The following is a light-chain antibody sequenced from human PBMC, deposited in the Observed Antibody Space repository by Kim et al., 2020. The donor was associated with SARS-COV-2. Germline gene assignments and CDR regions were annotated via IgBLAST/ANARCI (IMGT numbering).Light chain of an antibody. V-gene: IGLV6-57*03. Sequence: KTLTLACPRSSCNIGTAYVQWYQQRPDSAPNSLIYEDKERPSGVPDRFSGSIDISANSASLTISGLQAEDEADYYCQSYDSRNHWVFGGGTQLTVL. CDR1: SCNIGTAY. CDR3: QSYDSRNHWV. CDR2: EDK. J-gene: IGLJ3*02.